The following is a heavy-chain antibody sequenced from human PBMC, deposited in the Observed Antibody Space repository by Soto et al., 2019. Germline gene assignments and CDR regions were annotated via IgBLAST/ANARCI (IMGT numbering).Heavy chain of an antibody. J-gene: IGHJ4*02. CDR2: IIPILGIA. CDR1: GGTFSSYT. D-gene: IGHD2-2*01. V-gene: IGHV1-69*08. Sequence: QVQLVQSGAEVKKPGSSVKVSCKASGGTFSSYTISWVRQAPGQGLEWMGRIIPILGIANYAQKFRGRVTITADKSTSTAYMELSSLRSEDTAVYYCARDSGTNIVVVPAAKSPFDYWGQGTLVTVSS. CDR3: ARDSGTNIVVVPAAKSPFDY.